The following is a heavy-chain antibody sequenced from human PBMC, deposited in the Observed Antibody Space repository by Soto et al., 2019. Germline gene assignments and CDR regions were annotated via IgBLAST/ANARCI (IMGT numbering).Heavy chain of an antibody. V-gene: IGHV3-23*01. Sequence: GGSLRLSCAASGFTFSSYAMSWVRQAPGKGLEWVSAISGSGGSTYYADSVKGRFTISRDNSKNTLYLQMNSLRAEDTAVYYCARNQYQLPTTISYWGQGTLVTVSS. CDR2: ISGSGGST. CDR1: GFTFSSYA. CDR3: ARNQYQLPTTISY. J-gene: IGHJ4*02. D-gene: IGHD2-2*01.